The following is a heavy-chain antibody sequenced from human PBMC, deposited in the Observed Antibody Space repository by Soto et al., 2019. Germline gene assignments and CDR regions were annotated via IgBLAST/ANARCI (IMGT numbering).Heavy chain of an antibody. CDR2: IWYDGSNK. J-gene: IGHJ4*02. V-gene: IGHV3-33*01. CDR1: GFTFSSYG. Sequence: GGSLRLSCAASGFTFSSYGMHWVRQAPGKGLEWVAVIWYDGSNKYYADSVKGRFTISRDNSKNTLYLQMNSLRAEDTAVYYCARDRTYYGDLDYWGQGTLVTVSS. D-gene: IGHD4-17*01. CDR3: ARDRTYYGDLDY.